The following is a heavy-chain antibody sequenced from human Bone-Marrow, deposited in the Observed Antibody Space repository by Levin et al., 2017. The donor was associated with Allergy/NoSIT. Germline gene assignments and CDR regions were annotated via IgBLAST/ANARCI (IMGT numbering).Heavy chain of an antibody. D-gene: IGHD2-15*01. CDR1: GGSVRRSTYY. J-gene: IGHJ4*02. V-gene: IGHV4-39*01. Sequence: GSLRLSCTVSGGSVRRSTYYWGWVRQSPGKGLEWIGTVSHGGKTYYKSSLKSRVTISVDASNNEFSLRLGSVTAADTGVYYCARSLEYSCSGGTCYADDDYWGQGTLVSVSS. CDR3: ARSLEYSCSGGTCYADDDY. CDR2: VSHGGKT.